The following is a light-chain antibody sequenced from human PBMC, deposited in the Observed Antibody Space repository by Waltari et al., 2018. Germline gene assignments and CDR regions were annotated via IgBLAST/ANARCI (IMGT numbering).Light chain of an antibody. V-gene: IGLV4-69*01. CDR2: LNSDGSH. CDR3: QTWGTGIHVV. Sequence: QLVLTQSPSASASLGASVKLTCPLSSGHSSYAIAWHQQQPEKGPRYLMKLNSDGSHSKGGGIPDRFSGSSSGAERYLTISSLQSEDEADYYCQTWGTGIHVVFGGGTKLTVL. CDR1: SGHSSYA. J-gene: IGLJ2*01.